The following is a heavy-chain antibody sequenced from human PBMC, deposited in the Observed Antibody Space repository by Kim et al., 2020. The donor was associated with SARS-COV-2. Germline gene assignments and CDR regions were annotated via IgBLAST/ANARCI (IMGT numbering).Heavy chain of an antibody. D-gene: IGHD6-6*01. Sequence: GGSLRLSCAASGFTFSSYAMSWVRQAPGKGLEWVSGISNSGGRTDYADSVKGRFTISRDNSKNTLYLQMNSLRAEDTAVYYCAKVCSSSYWGQGTLVTVSS. CDR3: AKVCSSSY. CDR2: ISNSGGRT. CDR1: GFTFSSYA. J-gene: IGHJ4*02. V-gene: IGHV3-23*01.